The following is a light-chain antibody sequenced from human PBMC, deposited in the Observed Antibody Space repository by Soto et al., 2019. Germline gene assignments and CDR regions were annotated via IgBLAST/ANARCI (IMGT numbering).Light chain of an antibody. CDR3: SSYTSSSSVA. V-gene: IGLV2-8*01. CDR2: EVS. CDR1: SSDVGGYNY. J-gene: IGLJ7*01. Sequence: QSALTQPPSASGSPGQSVTISCTGTSSDVGGYNYVSWYQQHPGKAPKLMIYEVSKRPSGVPDRFSGSKSGNTASLTVSGLQAEDEADYYCSSYTSSSSVAFGGGTQLTVL.